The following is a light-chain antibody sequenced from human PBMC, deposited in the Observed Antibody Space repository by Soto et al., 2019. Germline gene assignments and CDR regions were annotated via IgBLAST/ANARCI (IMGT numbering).Light chain of an antibody. Sequence: IPLTQSPSSLSASVGDTVTVTCRASQGISIYLAWYQQKPGKVPKLLIYAASTLERGVPSRFSASGSGTDFTLTISGLQPEDFATYYCQQLKTYTFGGGTKVEIK. CDR3: QQLKTYT. CDR2: AAS. J-gene: IGKJ4*01. CDR1: QGISIY. V-gene: IGKV1-9*01.